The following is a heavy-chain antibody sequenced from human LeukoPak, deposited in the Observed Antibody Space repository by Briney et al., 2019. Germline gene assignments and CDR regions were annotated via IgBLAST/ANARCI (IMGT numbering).Heavy chain of an antibody. D-gene: IGHD5-12*01. CDR3: AKAATMLGFDY. V-gene: IGHV3-21*01. J-gene: IGHJ4*02. Sequence: GGSLRLSCAASGFTFSSYSMNWVRQAPGKGLGWVSSISSSSSYIYYADSVKGRFTISRDNAKNSLYLQMNSLRAEDTAVYYCAKAATMLGFDYWGQGTLVTVSS. CDR2: ISSSSSYI. CDR1: GFTFSSYS.